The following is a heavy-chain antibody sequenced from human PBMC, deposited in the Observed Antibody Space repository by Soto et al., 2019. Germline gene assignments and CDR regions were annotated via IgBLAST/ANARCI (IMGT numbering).Heavy chain of an antibody. Sequence: PGGSLRLSCAASGFTFSSYAMSWVRQAPGKGLEWVSTISGSGGNTYYADSVKGRFTISRDNSKNTLFLQMNSLRAEDTAVYYCAKDPRQQLVNYFDYWGQGTLVTVSS. CDR2: ISGSGGNT. J-gene: IGHJ4*02. CDR1: GFTFSSYA. V-gene: IGHV3-23*01. CDR3: AKDPRQQLVNYFDY. D-gene: IGHD6-13*01.